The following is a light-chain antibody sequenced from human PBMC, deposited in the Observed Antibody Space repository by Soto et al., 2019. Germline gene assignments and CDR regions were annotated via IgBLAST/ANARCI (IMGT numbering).Light chain of an antibody. V-gene: IGKV3-20*01. CDR3: QHYAGVSPIT. Sequence: VVAHSLGALSLSPEERATLSCRASQSVSSSYLAWYQQKPGQAPRLLIYGASSRATGIPDRFSGSGSGTDFTLTISRLEPEDFALYYCQHYAGVSPITFGQGTRLEI. CDR2: GAS. CDR1: QSVSSSY. J-gene: IGKJ5*01.